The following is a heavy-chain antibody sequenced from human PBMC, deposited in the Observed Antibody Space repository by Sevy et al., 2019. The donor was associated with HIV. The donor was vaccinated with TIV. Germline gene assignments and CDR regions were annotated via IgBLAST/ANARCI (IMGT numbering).Heavy chain of an antibody. CDR1: GGSISSYY. D-gene: IGHD3-10*01. CDR2: IYYSGGT. CDR3: ARGGPAYYGSGSLDY. J-gene: IGHJ4*02. V-gene: IGHV4-59*13. Sequence: SETLSLTCTVSGGSISSYYWSWIRQPPGKGLEWIGYIYYSGGTNYNPSLKGRVTISVDTSKNQLSLKLSSVTAADTAVYYCARGGPAYYGSGSLDYWGQGTLVTVSS.